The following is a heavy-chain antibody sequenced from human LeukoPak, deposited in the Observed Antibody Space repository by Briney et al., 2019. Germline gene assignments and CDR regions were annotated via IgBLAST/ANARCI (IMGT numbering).Heavy chain of an antibody. D-gene: IGHD3-3*01. CDR1: GFTFSSYA. J-gene: IGHJ6*03. V-gene: IGHV3-23*01. CDR3: GREGDFWSGYPIDHYYYMDV. Sequence: GGSLGLSCSASGFTFSSYAMTWVRQAPGKGLEWVSTISGRGDLEFYTESVKGRFTVSRDHSKNTVHLQMDSLRAEDTAIYYCGREGDFWSGYPIDHYYYMDVWGKGITVTV. CDR2: ISGRGDLE.